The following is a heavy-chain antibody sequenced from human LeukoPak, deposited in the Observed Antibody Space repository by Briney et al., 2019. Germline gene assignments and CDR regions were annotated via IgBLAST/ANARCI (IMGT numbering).Heavy chain of an antibody. D-gene: IGHD4-17*01. V-gene: IGHV1-2*02. CDR2: INPNSGGT. J-gene: IGHJ4*02. CDR1: GYTFTGYY. CDR3: ARYSTVTVYYFDY. Sequence: EASVKVSCKASGYTFTGYYIHWVRQAPGQGLEWMGWINPNSGGTNYAQKLQGKVTMTRDTSISTAYMELSRLRSDDTAVYYCARYSTVTVYYFDYWGQGTLVTVSS.